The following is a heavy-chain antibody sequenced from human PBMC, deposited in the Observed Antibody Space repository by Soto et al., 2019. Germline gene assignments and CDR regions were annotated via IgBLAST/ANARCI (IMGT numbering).Heavy chain of an antibody. CDR1: GGTFSSYA. CDR3: ARNLGYSYGPPSFDY. CDR2: IIPIFGTA. D-gene: IGHD5-18*01. J-gene: IGHJ4*02. V-gene: IGHV1-69*13. Sequence: SVKASCKASGGTFSSYAISWVRQAPGQGLEWMGGIIPIFGTANYAQKFQGRVTITADESTSTAYMELSSLRSEDTAVYYCARNLGYSYGPPSFDYWGQGTLVTVSS.